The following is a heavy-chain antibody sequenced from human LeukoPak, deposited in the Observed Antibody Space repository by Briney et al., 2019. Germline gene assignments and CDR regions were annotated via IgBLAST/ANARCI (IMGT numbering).Heavy chain of an antibody. CDR1: GYTFTSYY. V-gene: IGHV1-46*01. D-gene: IGHD5-12*01. J-gene: IGHJ6*02. CDR3: ARDAGGYSGKYGMDV. Sequence: ASVKVSCKASGYTFTSYYMHWVRQAPGQGLEWMGIINPSGGSTSYAQKFQGRVTMTRDTSTSTVYMERSSLRSEDTAVYYCARDAGGYSGKYGMDVWGQGTTVTVSS. CDR2: INPSGGST.